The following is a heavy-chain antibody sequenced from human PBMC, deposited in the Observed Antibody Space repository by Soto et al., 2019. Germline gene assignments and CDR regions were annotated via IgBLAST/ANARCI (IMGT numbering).Heavy chain of an antibody. D-gene: IGHD1-1*01. J-gene: IGHJ4*02. CDR2: INPSGGST. CDR1: GYTFTTYY. Sequence: QVQLVQSGAEVKKPGASMKVSCKASGYTFTTYYIHWVRQAPGQGLEWMGIINPSGGSTDYAQKFQGRVTMTRDTSTSTGYMELSSLRSEDTAIYYCARDFYGAGTFDYWGQGTLVTVSS. CDR3: ARDFYGAGTFDY. V-gene: IGHV1-46*01.